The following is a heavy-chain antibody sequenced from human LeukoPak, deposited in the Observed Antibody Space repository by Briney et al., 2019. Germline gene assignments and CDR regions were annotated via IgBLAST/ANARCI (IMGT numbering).Heavy chain of an antibody. J-gene: IGHJ4*02. D-gene: IGHD3-22*01. Sequence: GGSLRLSCAASGFTFSTYGMHWVRQAPGKGLEWVAFISYDGSNEYYADSVKGRFTISRDNSKNTLYLQMNSLRAEDTAVYYCAKPPYYYDSSILDYWGQGTLVTVSS. V-gene: IGHV3-30*18. CDR2: ISYDGSNE. CDR3: AKPPYYYDSSILDY. CDR1: GFTFSTYG.